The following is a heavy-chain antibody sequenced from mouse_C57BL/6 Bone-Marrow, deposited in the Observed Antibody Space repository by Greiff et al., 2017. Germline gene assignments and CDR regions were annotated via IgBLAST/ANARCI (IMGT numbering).Heavy chain of an antibody. V-gene: IGHV7-3*01. Sequence: EVQLVESGGGLVQPGGSLSLSCAASGFTFTDYYMSWVRQPPGKALEWLGFIRNKANGYTTEYSASVKGRFTISRDNSQIILYLQMNALRAEDSATYYCARYIRRSGFDYWGQGTTLTVSS. CDR3: ARYIRRSGFDY. J-gene: IGHJ2*01. CDR2: IRNKANGYTT. CDR1: GFTFTDYY. D-gene: IGHD1-3*01.